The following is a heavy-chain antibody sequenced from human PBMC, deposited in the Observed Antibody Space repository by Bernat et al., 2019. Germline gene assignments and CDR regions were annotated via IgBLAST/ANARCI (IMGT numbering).Heavy chain of an antibody. CDR1: GFTYSTYP. CDR2: ISGSGGDT. D-gene: IGHD6-13*01. CDR3: ARMRAAAGTSDFQH. V-gene: IGHV3-23*01. Sequence: EVQLLESGGGLIQPGGSLRLSCAASGFTYSTYPMSWVRQAPGKGLEWVSGISGSGGDTYYAGSVKGRFTISRDNSKNTLYLQMNSLRAEDTAVYYCARMRAAAGTSDFQHWGQGTLVTVSS. J-gene: IGHJ1*01.